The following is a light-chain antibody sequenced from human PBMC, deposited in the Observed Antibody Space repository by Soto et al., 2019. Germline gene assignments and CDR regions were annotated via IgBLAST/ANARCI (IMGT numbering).Light chain of an antibody. CDR2: DAS. CDR3: QQYNSYSRT. CDR1: QSISSR. Sequence: DIQMTQSPSTLSASVGDRVTITCRASQSISSRLAWYQQKPGKAPKVLIYDASSLESGVPSRFSGSGSGTEFTLTISSLQPDDFATYYCQQYNSYSRTFGQGTKVEIK. V-gene: IGKV1-5*01. J-gene: IGKJ1*01.